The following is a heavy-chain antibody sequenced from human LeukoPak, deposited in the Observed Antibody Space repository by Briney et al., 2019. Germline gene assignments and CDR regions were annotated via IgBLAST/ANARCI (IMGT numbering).Heavy chain of an antibody. CDR3: AKDAAFDWDQSRNHFDY. J-gene: IGHJ4*02. V-gene: IGHV3-9*01. Sequence: GGSLRLSCAASGFTFDDYAMHWVRQAPGKGLEWVSGISWNSGSIGYADSVKGRFTISRDNAKNSLYLQMNSLRAEDTALYYCAKDAAFDWDQSRNHFDYWGQGTLVTVSS. CDR2: ISWNSGSI. D-gene: IGHD3-9*01. CDR1: GFTFDDYA.